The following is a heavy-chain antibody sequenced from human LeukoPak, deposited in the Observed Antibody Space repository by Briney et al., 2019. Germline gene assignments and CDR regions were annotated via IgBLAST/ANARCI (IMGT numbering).Heavy chain of an antibody. J-gene: IGHJ5*02. CDR2: IWYDGSKT. D-gene: IGHD6-13*01. CDR3: AKDKYSSSWYPNWFDP. V-gene: IGHV3-30*02. Sequence: GGSLTLSCAASGITFRSYGMHWVRQAPGKGLEWVTFIWYDGSKTFYADSVKGRFTISRDNSKNTLYLQMNSLRAEDTAVYYCAKDKYSSSWYPNWFDPWGQGTLVTVSS. CDR1: GITFRSYG.